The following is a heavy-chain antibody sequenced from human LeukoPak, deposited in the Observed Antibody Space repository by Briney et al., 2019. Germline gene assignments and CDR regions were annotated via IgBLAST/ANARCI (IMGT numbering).Heavy chain of an antibody. J-gene: IGHJ4*02. CDR2: IYHSGST. CDR3: ARSFVDCSSTSSYSDLFDY. D-gene: IGHD2-2*01. CDR1: GYSISSGYY. V-gene: IGHV4-38-2*01. Sequence: NPSETLSLTCAVSGYSISSGYYWGWIRQPPGKGLEWIGSIYHSGSTYYNPSLKSRVTISVDTSKNQFSLKLSSVTAADTAVYYCARSFVDCSSTSSYSDLFDYWGQGTLVTVSS.